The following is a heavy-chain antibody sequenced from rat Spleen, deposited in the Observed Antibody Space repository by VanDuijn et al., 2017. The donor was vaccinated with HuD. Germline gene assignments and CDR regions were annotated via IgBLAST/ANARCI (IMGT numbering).Heavy chain of an antibody. Sequence: QVQLKESGPGLVQPSQTLSLTCTVSGFSLTSYNVHWVRQPTGKGLEWMGVIWTGGSTDYNSALKSRLSISRDTSKSQVFLKMNSLQTEDIATYYCARSPTGSDYVMDAWGQGASVTVSS. V-gene: IGHV2-30*01. CDR3: ARSPTGSDYVMDA. CDR2: IWTGGST. D-gene: IGHD5-1*01. J-gene: IGHJ4*01. CDR1: GFSLTSYN.